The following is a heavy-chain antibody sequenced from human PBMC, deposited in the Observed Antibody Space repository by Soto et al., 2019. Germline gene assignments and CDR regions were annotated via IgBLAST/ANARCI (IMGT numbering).Heavy chain of an antibody. J-gene: IGHJ4*02. CDR1: GYTFTGYY. D-gene: IGHD3-10*01. Sequence: SVKVSCKASGYTFTGYYMHWVRQAPGQGLEWMGWINPNSGGTNYAQKFQGWVTMTRDTSISTAYMELSRLRSDDTAVYYCARLSHGAGSSFYFDYWGQGTLVTVSS. CDR2: INPNSGGT. V-gene: IGHV1-2*04. CDR3: ARLSHGAGSSFYFDY.